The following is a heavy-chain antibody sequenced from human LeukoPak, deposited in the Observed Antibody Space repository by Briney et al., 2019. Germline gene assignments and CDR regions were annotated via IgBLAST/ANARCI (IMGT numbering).Heavy chain of an antibody. Sequence: GXSLRLSCAASGFTFSSYAMSWVRQAQGKGVEWVSAISGSGGSTYYADSVKGRFTISRDNSKNTLYLQMNSLRAEDTAVYYCAKGRGYIFDYWGQGTLVTVSS. CDR3: AKGRGYIFDY. CDR1: GFTFSSYA. CDR2: ISGSGGST. V-gene: IGHV3-23*01. J-gene: IGHJ4*02. D-gene: IGHD3-16*02.